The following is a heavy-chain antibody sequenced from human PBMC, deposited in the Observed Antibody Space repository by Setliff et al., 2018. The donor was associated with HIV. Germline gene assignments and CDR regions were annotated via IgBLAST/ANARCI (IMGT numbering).Heavy chain of an antibody. CDR3: ARRGNYLGDAFDI. D-gene: IGHD1-26*01. CDR1: GFTFSSYA. Sequence: GGSLRLSCATSGFTFSSYALHWVRQAPGKGPEWVAFIESDGRNEYYADSVKGRFTISRDNAKKALYLQMNSLRAEDTAVYYCARRGNYLGDAFDIWGQGTMVTVSS. J-gene: IGHJ3*02. CDR2: IESDGRNE. V-gene: IGHV3-30*02.